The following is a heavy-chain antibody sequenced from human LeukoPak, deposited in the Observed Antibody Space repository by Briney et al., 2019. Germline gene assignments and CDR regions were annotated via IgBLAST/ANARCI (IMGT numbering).Heavy chain of an antibody. CDR1: GFTFDDYG. V-gene: IGHV3-9*03. J-gene: IGHJ6*03. CDR3: AKVAGRLGSYYYYYYMDV. D-gene: IGHD6-19*01. Sequence: GGSLRLSCAASGFTFDDYGMSWVRQAPGKGLEWVSGISWNSGSTGYADSVKGRFTISRDNAKNSLYLQMNSLRAEDMALYYCAKVAGRLGSYYYYYYMDVWGKGTTVTVSS. CDR2: ISWNSGST.